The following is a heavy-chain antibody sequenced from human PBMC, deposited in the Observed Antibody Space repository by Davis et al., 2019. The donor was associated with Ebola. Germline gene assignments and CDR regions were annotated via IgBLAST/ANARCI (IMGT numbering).Heavy chain of an antibody. CDR1: GYTFTSYY. Sequence: AASVKVSCKASGYTFTSYYMHWVRQAPGQGLEWMGIINPSGGSTSYAQKFQGRVTMTRDTSTSTVYMELSSLRSEDTAVYYCAREEIVVVTAIQRGHYYYGMDVWGKGTTVTVSS. D-gene: IGHD2-21*02. J-gene: IGHJ6*04. CDR2: INPSGGST. CDR3: AREEIVVVTAIQRGHYYYGMDV. V-gene: IGHV1-46*01.